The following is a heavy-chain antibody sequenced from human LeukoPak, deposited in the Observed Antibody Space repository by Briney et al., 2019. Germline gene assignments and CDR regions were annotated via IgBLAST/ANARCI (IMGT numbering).Heavy chain of an antibody. CDR2: IKEDGSQK. D-gene: IGHD4-17*01. CDR1: GFTFRNDW. Sequence: PGGSLRLSCAASGFTFRNDWMSWVRQAPGKGLEWVAMIKEDGSQKNYVDSVKGRFTISRDNAKNSLYLQMNSLRAEDTAVYYCAKDRRGDYYYYMDVWGKGTTVTVSS. CDR3: AKDRRGDYYYYMDV. J-gene: IGHJ6*03. V-gene: IGHV3-7*01.